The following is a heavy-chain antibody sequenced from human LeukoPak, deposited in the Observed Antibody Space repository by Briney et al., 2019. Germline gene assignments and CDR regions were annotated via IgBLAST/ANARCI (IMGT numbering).Heavy chain of an antibody. D-gene: IGHD3-16*01. Sequence: SVKVSCKASGNSISNYAVSWVRQAPGQGFEWMGGIIPIFGTADYAQKFQGRVTITADQSTSTTCMALSSLKSEDTATYYCTTRACHAGGCSSSFYYYYGLHFWGQGTTVSVSS. CDR3: TTRACHAGGCSSSFYYYYGLHF. V-gene: IGHV1-69*13. CDR2: IIPIFGTA. CDR1: GNSISNYA. J-gene: IGHJ6*02.